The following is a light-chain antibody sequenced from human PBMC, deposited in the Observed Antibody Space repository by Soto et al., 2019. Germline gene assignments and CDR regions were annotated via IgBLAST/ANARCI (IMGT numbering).Light chain of an antibody. CDR2: GNT. Sequence: QSVLTQPPSVSGAPGQRVTISCTASSSNIGAGYDVHWYQQLPGTAPKLLIYGNTNRPSGVPDRFSGSKSGTSASLAITGLQAEDEADYYCQSYDSSLSAWVFGGGTQLTV. CDR3: QSYDSSLSAWV. J-gene: IGLJ7*01. V-gene: IGLV1-40*01. CDR1: SSNIGAGYD.